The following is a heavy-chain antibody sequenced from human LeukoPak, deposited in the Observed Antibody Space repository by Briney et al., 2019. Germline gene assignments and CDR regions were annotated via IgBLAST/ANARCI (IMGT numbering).Heavy chain of an antibody. Sequence: KSSETLSLTCTVSGVSISTHYWSWIRQPPGKGLEWIGYIYHSGATNYNPSLKSRVTISMDTSKNEFSLKLTSVTAADTAVYYCAREANYYGSGSYFEGTFDYWGQGSLATVSS. CDR3: AREANYYGSGSYFEGTFDY. V-gene: IGHV4-59*11. D-gene: IGHD3-10*01. CDR1: GVSISTHY. CDR2: IYHSGAT. J-gene: IGHJ4*02.